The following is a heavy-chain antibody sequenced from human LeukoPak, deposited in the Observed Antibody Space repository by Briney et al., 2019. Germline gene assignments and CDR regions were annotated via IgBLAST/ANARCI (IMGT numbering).Heavy chain of an antibody. CDR1: GFTFSIYS. J-gene: IGHJ4*02. CDR2: IKKDASEI. V-gene: IGHV3-7*01. CDR3: ARWRGGQSEFDS. Sequence: GGSLRLSCAASGFTFSIYSMSWVRQAPGKGLEWVAFIKKDASEIDYVDSLKGRVTISRDDAKNSLYLQMNSLRVDDTAVYYCARWRGGQSEFDSWGQGTPVTVSS. D-gene: IGHD3-16*01.